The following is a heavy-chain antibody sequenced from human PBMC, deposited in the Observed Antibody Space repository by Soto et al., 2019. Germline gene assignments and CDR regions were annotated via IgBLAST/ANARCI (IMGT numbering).Heavy chain of an antibody. J-gene: IGHJ5*02. CDR3: ARDLVYYDSSGNQKNNWFDP. D-gene: IGHD3-22*01. Sequence: QVQLQESGPGLVKPSGTLSLTCAVSGGSISSSNWWSWVRQPPGKGLEWIGEIYHSWSTNYNPSLKSRVTISVDKSKNQFSLKLSSVTAADTAVYYCARDLVYYDSSGNQKNNWFDPWGQGTLVTVSS. CDR2: IYHSWST. CDR1: GGSISSSNW. V-gene: IGHV4-4*02.